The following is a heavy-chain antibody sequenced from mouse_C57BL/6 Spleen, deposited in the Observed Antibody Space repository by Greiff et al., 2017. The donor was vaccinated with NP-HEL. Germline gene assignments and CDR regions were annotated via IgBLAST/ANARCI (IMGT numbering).Heavy chain of an antibody. Sequence: EVQLVESGPGMVKPSQSLSLTCTVTGYSITSGYDWHWIRHFPGNKLEWMGYISYSGSTNYNPPLKSRISITHDTSKNHFFLKLNSVTTEDTATYYCARRYYGSRAWFAYWGQGTLVTVSA. V-gene: IGHV3-1*01. CDR1: GYSITSGYD. D-gene: IGHD1-1*01. CDR3: ARRYYGSRAWFAY. J-gene: IGHJ3*01. CDR2: ISYSGST.